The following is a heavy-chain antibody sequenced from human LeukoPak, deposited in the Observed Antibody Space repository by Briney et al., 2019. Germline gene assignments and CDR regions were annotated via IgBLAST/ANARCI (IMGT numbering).Heavy chain of an antibody. CDR3: ARVEIYYDSSGYYGNYYFDY. Sequence: PSETLSLTCAVSGASISTGGYYWSWIRQHPGKGLEWIGYIYYSGSTYYNPSLKSRVTISVDTSKNQFSLKLSSVTAADTAVYYCARVEIYYDSSGYYGNYYFDYWGQGTLVTVSS. CDR1: GASISTGGYY. CDR2: IYYSGST. J-gene: IGHJ4*02. D-gene: IGHD3-22*01. V-gene: IGHV4-31*11.